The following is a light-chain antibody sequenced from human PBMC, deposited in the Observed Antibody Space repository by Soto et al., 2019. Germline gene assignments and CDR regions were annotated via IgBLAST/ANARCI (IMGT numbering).Light chain of an antibody. CDR3: QSYDSSLSGYV. V-gene: IGLV1-40*01. CDR2: ANT. J-gene: IGLJ1*01. Sequence: QAVVTQPPSVSGAPGQTVTISCTGSSSNIGAGYDVHWYQQLPGTAPILLIYANTNRPSGVPDRFSGSKSGTSASLAIIGLQAEDEADYYCQSYDSSLSGYVFGTGTKVTVL. CDR1: SSNIGAGYD.